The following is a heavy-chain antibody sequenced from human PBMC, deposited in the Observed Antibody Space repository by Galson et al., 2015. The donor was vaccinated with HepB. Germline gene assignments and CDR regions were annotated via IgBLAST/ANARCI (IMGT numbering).Heavy chain of an antibody. CDR1: GFTFSDYY. J-gene: IGHJ5*02. V-gene: IGHV3-11*06. CDR3: ARGTVRAEDGFDP. D-gene: IGHD3-10*01. Sequence: SLRLSCAASGFTFSDYYMSWIRQAPGKGLERVSYISSSSSYTNYADSVKGRFTISRDNAKNSLYLQMNSLRAEDTAVYYCARGTVRAEDGFDPWGQGTLVTVSS. CDR2: ISSSSSYT.